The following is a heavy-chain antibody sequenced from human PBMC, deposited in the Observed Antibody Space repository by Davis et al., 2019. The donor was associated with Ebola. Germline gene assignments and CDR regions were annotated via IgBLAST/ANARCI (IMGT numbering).Heavy chain of an antibody. CDR3: ARVGGRFSYWFDP. CDR2: IYYSGST. CDR1: GGSFSGYY. J-gene: IGHJ5*02. Sequence: MPSETLSLTCAVYGGSFSGYYWSWIRQPPGKGLEWIGYIYYSGSTNCNPSLKSRVTISVDTSKNQFSLKLSSVTAADTAVYYCARVGGRFSYWFDPWGQGTLVTVSS. V-gene: IGHV4-59*12. D-gene: IGHD3-3*01.